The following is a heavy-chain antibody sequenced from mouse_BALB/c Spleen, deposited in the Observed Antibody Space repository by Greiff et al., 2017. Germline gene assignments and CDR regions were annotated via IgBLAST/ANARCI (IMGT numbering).Heavy chain of an antibody. CDR2: INPSNGRT. J-gene: IGHJ4*01. V-gene: IGHV1S81*02. Sequence: QVQLQQPGAELVKPGASVKLSCKASGYTFTSYWMHWVKQRPGQGLEWIGEINPSNGRTNYNEKFKSKATLTVDKSSSTAYMQLSSLTSEDSAVYYCARNYDYENYYAMDYWGQGTSVTVSS. CDR1: GYTFTSYW. CDR3: ARNYDYENYYAMDY. D-gene: IGHD2-4*01.